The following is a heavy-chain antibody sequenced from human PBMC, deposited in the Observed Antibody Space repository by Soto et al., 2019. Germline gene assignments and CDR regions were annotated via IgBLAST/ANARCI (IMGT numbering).Heavy chain of an antibody. D-gene: IGHD2-21*01. Sequence: QVHLQQWGAGLLKPSETLSLTCAVYGASLSDNYCNWLRQPPGKGLEWIGEINHSGNTNYNPSLRSRVTISIDTSKNQLSLNLRSVSAADTAVYYCARGRGEFDVWGRELRSPSPQ. CDR2: INHSGNT. V-gene: IGHV4-34*01. J-gene: IGHJ5*02. CDR3: ARGRGEFDV. CDR1: GASLSDNY.